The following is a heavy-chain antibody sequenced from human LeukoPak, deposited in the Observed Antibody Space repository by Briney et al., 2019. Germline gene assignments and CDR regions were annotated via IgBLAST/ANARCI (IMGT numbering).Heavy chain of an antibody. V-gene: IGHV1-69*05. CDR2: IIPIFGTA. D-gene: IGHD2-15*01. J-gene: IGHJ4*02. CDR1: GGTFSSYA. Sequence: SVKVSCKASGGTFSSYAISWVRQAPGQGLEWMGRIIPIFGTANYAQKFQGRVTITTDESTSTAYMELSSLRSEDTAVYYCARDPLDFSGGSCSDSWGQGTLVTVSS. CDR3: ARDPLDFSGGSCSDS.